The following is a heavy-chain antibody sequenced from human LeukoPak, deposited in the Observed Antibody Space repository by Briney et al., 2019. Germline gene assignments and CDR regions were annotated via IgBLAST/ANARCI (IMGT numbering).Heavy chain of an antibody. V-gene: IGHV4-34*01. Sequence: SETLSLTCAVYGESFSGYYWSWIRQPPGKGLEWIGEINHSGSTNYNPSLKSRVTISVDTSKNQFSLKLSSVTAADTAVYHCARYSSSSPYYYGMDVWGQGTTVTVSS. CDR2: INHSGST. CDR1: GESFSGYY. CDR3: ARYSSSSPYYYGMDV. J-gene: IGHJ6*02. D-gene: IGHD6-6*01.